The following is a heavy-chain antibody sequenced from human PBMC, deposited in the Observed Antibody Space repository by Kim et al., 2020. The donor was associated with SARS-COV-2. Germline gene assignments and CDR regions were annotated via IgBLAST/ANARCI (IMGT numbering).Heavy chain of an antibody. J-gene: IGHJ6*02. CDR3: AEYQAYYYGMDV. Sequence: GGSLRLSCAASGFTFSSYSMNWVRQAPGKGLEWVSSISSSSSYIYYADSVKGRFTISRDNAKNSLYLQMNSLRAEDTAVYYCAEYQAYYYGMDVWGQGTTVTVSS. CDR1: GFTFSSYS. D-gene: IGHD2-2*01. V-gene: IGHV3-21*01. CDR2: ISSSSSYI.